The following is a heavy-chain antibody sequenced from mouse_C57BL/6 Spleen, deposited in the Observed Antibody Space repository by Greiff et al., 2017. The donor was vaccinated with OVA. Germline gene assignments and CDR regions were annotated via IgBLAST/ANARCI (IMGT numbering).Heavy chain of an antibody. CDR2: ISSGGSYT. J-gene: IGHJ3*01. V-gene: IGHV5-6*02. CDR3: ASSFAY. Sequence: DVKLVESGGDLVKPGGSLKLSCAASGFTFSSYGMSWVRQTPDKRLEWVATISSGGSYTYYPDSAKGRFTISRDNAKNTLYLQMSSLKSEDTAMYYCASSFAYWGQGTLVTVSA. CDR1: GFTFSSYG.